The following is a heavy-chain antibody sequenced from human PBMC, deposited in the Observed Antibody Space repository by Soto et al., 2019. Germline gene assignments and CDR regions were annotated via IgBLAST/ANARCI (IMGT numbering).Heavy chain of an antibody. V-gene: IGHV4-34*01. D-gene: IGHD3-16*02. CDR2: INHRGST. CDR1: GEPLSNYF. CDR3: AGARGYHYVWGSYRSPRFDY. J-gene: IGHJ4*02. Sequence: SETLSLTCAVYGEPLSNYFWSWIRQPPAKGLEWIGEINHRGSTSNNPSLKSRVTISIDTSKNQFSLKLSSVTAADTAVYYCAGARGYHYVWGSYRSPRFDYWGQGTPVTVSS.